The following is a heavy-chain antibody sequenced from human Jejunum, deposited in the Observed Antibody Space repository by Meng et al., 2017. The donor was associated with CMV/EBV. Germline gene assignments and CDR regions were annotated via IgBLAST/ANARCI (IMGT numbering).Heavy chain of an antibody. V-gene: IGHV3-23*01. J-gene: IGHJ1*01. Sequence: AASGFTFGAYAMNRVRRAPGKGLEWVSAISGSGGSTYYADSVKGRFTISRDNSKNMLYLQMNSLRADDTALYYCAKDHMGYRLLGAYWGQGRLVTVSS. D-gene: IGHD2-2*01. CDR3: AKDHMGYRLLGAY. CDR1: GFTFGAYA. CDR2: ISGSGGST.